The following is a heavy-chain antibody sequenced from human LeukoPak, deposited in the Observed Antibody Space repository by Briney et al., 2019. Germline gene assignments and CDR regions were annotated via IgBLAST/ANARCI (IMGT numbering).Heavy chain of an antibody. Sequence: PSETLSLTCTVSGGSISSYYWSWIRQPPGKGLEWIGNIYYSGSTNYNPSLKSRVTMSVDTSKNHFSLKLSSVTAADTAVYYCTKGITGTTWVFDYWGQGSLVTVSS. D-gene: IGHD1-20*01. CDR3: TKGITGTTWVFDY. CDR2: IYYSGST. J-gene: IGHJ4*02. V-gene: IGHV4-59*01. CDR1: GGSISSYY.